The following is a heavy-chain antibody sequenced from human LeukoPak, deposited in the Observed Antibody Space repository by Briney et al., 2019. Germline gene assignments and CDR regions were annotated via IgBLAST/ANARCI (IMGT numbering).Heavy chain of an antibody. CDR3: ARGQGTVTTH. CDR2: INHSGNA. J-gene: IGHJ4*02. V-gene: IGHV4-39*02. Sequence: SETLSLTCTVSGGSISSGGYYWTWIRQPPGKGLEWIGEINHSGNANYNPSLKGRVTISLDMSENHFSLKLTSVTAADTAVYYCARGQGTVTTHWGQGTLVTVSS. D-gene: IGHD4-17*01. CDR1: GGSISSGGYY.